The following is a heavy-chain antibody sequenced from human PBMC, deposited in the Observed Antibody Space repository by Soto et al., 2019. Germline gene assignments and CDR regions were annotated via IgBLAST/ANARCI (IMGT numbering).Heavy chain of an antibody. D-gene: IGHD6-19*01. Sequence: GGSLRLSCAASGFTFSNAWMSWFRQAQGKGLEWVGRIKSKTDGGTTDYAAPVKGRFTISRDDSKNTLYLQMNSLKTEDTAVYHCTTDGSGWYEADYWGQGTLVTVSS. J-gene: IGHJ4*02. V-gene: IGHV3-15*01. CDR1: GFTFSNAW. CDR2: IKSKTDGGTT. CDR3: TTDGSGWYEADY.